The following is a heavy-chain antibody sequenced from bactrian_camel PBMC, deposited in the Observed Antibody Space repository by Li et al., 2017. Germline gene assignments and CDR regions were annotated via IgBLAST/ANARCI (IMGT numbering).Heavy chain of an antibody. CDR2: TDCKGRA. J-gene: IGHJ4*01. CDR3: AAESTAFFPGPCSPNEGSWLNY. Sequence: VQLVESGGGSVQVGESLRLSCVVEGLDLTRHCFGWFRQVPGKEREGVAATDCKGRATYEDSAKGRFTISLDIRVSTLYLQMDALRPEDSAMYYCAAESTAFFPGPCSPNEGSWLNYWGRGTQVTVS. CDR1: GLDLTRHC. V-gene: IGHV3S55*01. D-gene: IGHD2*01.